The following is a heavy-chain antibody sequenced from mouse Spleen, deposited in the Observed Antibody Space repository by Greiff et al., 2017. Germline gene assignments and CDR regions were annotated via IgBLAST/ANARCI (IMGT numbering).Heavy chain of an antibody. V-gene: IGHV5-17*02. CDR2: ISSGSSTI. CDR3: ARNYDPVCYAMDY. CDR1: GFTFSSFG. J-gene: IGHJ4*01. Sequence: EVMLVESGGGLVKPGGSLKLSCAASGFTFSSFGMHWVRQAPEKGLEWVAYISSGSSTIYYADTVKGRFTISRDNPKNTLFLQMTSLRSEDTAMYYCARNYDPVCYAMDYWGQGTSVTVSS. D-gene: IGHD2-4*01.